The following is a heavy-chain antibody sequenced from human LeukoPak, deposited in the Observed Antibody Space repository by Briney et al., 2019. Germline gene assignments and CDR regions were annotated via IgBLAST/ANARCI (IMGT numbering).Heavy chain of an antibody. Sequence: PGGSLRVSCAASGFTLSTYWMHWVRQAPGKGLVWVAHINSDGSITSHADSVKGRFTISRDNAKNTLYLQMNSLRAEDTGMYYCARVPTNSYGFGHWGQGTLVTVSS. J-gene: IGHJ5*02. CDR3: ARVPTNSYGFGH. CDR2: INSDGSIT. D-gene: IGHD5-18*01. CDR1: GFTLSTYW. V-gene: IGHV3-74*01.